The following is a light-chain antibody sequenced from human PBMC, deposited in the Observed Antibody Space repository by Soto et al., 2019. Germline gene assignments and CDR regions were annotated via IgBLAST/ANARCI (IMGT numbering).Light chain of an antibody. CDR1: SSNIGSNT. J-gene: IGLJ1*01. Sequence: QSVLTQPPSASGTPGQRVTISCSGSSSNIGSNTVNWYQHLPGTGPKILIYSNNQRPSGVPDRFSGSKSGPSASLTISGLQSEDEADYYCAAWDDSLSGLNYVFGTGTKVTVL. CDR2: SNN. CDR3: AAWDDSLSGLNYV. V-gene: IGLV1-44*01.